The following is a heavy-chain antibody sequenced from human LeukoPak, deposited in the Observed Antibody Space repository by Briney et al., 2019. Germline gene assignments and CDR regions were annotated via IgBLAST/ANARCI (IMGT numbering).Heavy chain of an antibody. CDR3: ARDATTHTIGWYDDAFDI. D-gene: IGHD6-19*01. CDR2: ISYDASNK. CDR1: GLTFSSYG. V-gene: IGHV3-30*03. J-gene: IGHJ3*02. Sequence: QPGISLRLSCAASGLTFSSYGTHWVRQAPGKGREWRAAISYDASNKNYADFVKARFTISRDNAEKSLYLQMNSLRAEDTAVYYCARDATTHTIGWYDDAFDIWGHGTMVTVSS.